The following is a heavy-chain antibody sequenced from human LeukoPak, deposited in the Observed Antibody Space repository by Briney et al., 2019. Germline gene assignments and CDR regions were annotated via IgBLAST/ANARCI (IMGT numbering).Heavy chain of an antibody. CDR3: VKGGYLDYYYGMDV. Sequence: GGSLRLSCAASGFTFSSYAMHWVRQAPGKGLEWVAVISYDGSNKYYADSVKGRFTISRDNSKNTLYLQMNSLRAEDTAVYYCVKGGYLDYYYGMDVWGQGTTVTVSS. J-gene: IGHJ6*02. D-gene: IGHD5-18*01. CDR2: ISYDGSNK. CDR1: GFTFSSYA. V-gene: IGHV3-30-3*01.